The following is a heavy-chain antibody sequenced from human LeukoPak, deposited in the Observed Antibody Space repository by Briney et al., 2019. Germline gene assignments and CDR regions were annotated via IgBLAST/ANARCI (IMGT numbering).Heavy chain of an antibody. D-gene: IGHD2-21*02. V-gene: IGHV4-39*01. Sequence: SETLSLTCSVSGGSISGSSYYWGWIRQPPGKGLEWIGNIYYRGSTYYNPSLKSRVIMSIDTSKNQFSLKVNSVTATDTAAYYCAKTVWSRLAAGLDSWGQGTLVTVSS. CDR2: IYYRGST. CDR3: AKTVWSRLAAGLDS. CDR1: GGSISGSSYY. J-gene: IGHJ4*02.